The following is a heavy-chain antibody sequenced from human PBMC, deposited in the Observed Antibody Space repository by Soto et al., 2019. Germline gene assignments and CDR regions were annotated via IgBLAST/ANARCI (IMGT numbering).Heavy chain of an antibody. CDR3: AREGYYYGSWCYSAPRFDGMGF. D-gene: IGHD3-10*01. V-gene: IGHV1-69*01. J-gene: IGHJ6*02. CDR2: IIPILGTA. CDR1: AGTFPSPA. Sequence: PVKLSRKASAGTFPSPAISCVRHAPRQGLKWMGGIIPILGTANYAQKFQGRVTITADESTSTAYMELSSLRSDDTAVYFCAREGYYYGSWCYSAPRFDGMGFCGQGSTVTGSS.